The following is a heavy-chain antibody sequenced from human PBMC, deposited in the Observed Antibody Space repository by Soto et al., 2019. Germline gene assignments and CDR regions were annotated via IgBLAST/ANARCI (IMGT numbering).Heavy chain of an antibody. Sequence: GGSLRLSCAASGFTFSSYSMNWVRQAPGKGLEWVGRIKSKTDGGTTDYAAPVKGRFTISRDDSKNTLYLQMNSLKTEDTAVYYCTTDLNSGSYDYWGQGTLVTVSS. CDR3: TTDLNSGSYDY. D-gene: IGHD3-10*01. CDR2: IKSKTDGGTT. CDR1: GFTFSSYS. V-gene: IGHV3-15*01. J-gene: IGHJ4*02.